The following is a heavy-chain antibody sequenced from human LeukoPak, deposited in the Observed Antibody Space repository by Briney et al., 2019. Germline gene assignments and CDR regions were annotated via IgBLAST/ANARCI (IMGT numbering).Heavy chain of an antibody. CDR3: ARVPYYYDSSGYLGYFDY. J-gene: IGHJ4*02. CDR2: IYYSGST. CDR1: GGSISSYY. Sequence: SETLSLTCTVSGGSISSYYWSWIRQPPGKGLEWIGYIYYSGSTNYNPSLKSRVTISVDTSKNQFSLKLSSVTAADTAVYYCARVPYYYDSSGYLGYFDYWGQGTLVTVSS. V-gene: IGHV4-59*01. D-gene: IGHD3-22*01.